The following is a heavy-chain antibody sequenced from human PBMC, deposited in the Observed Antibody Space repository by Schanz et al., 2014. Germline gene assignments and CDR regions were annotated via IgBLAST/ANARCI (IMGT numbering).Heavy chain of an antibody. V-gene: IGHV1-69*02. D-gene: IGHD6-19*01. Sequence: QVQLVQSGPEVKKPGSSVKVSCQAFGDTFSKYNIMWVRQVPGQGLEWLGRIMPLRGIGNNAWKCQDRLTITADKSMNIAYMELSSLGTEDTAGYYCTRLRRADPNGFDVWGQGTTVTVS. J-gene: IGHJ6*02. CDR3: TRLRRADPNGFDV. CDR1: GDTFSKYN. CDR2: IMPLRGIG.